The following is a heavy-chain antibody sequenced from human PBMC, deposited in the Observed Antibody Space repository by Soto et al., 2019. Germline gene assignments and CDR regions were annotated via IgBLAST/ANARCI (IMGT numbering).Heavy chain of an antibody. CDR1: GYTFTSYA. J-gene: IGHJ2*01. V-gene: IGHV1-3*01. Sequence: QVQLVQSGAEVKKPGASVKVSCKASGYTFTSYAMHWVRQAPGQRLEWMGWINAGNGNTKYSQKFQGRVTITRDTSASTAYVELSSLRSEDTAVYYCARDNGGTNYFDLWGRGTLVTVSS. D-gene: IGHD2-8*01. CDR3: ARDNGGTNYFDL. CDR2: INAGNGNT.